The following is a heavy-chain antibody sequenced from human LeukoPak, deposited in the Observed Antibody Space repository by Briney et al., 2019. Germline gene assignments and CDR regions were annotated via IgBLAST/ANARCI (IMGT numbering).Heavy chain of an antibody. CDR1: GFTFSSYW. J-gene: IGHJ4*02. CDR2: IKQDGSEK. V-gene: IGHV3-7*01. Sequence: GGSLRLSCAASGFTFSSYWMSWVRQAPGKGLEWVANIKQDGSEKYYVDSVKGRFTISRDNAKNSLYLQMNSLRAEDTAVYYCAREGYCSSTSCYSSLNYWGQGTLVTVSS. CDR3: AREGYCSSTSCYSSLNY. D-gene: IGHD2-2*01.